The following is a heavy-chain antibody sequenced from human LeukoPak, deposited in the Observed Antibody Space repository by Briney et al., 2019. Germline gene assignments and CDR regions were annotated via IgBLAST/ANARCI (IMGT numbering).Heavy chain of an antibody. CDR3: ARGVTTVEY. CDR2: IYYSGST. Sequence: PSETLSLTCTVSGGSISSSSYYWGWIRQPPGKGLEWIGSIYYSGSTYYNPSLKSRVTISVDTSKNQFSLKLSSVTAADTAVYYCARGVTTVEYWGQGTLVTVSS. J-gene: IGHJ4*02. CDR1: GGSISSSSYY. D-gene: IGHD4-23*01. V-gene: IGHV4-39*07.